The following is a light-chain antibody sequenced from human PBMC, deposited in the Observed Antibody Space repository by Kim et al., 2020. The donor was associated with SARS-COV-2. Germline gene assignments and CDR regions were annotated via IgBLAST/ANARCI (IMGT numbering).Light chain of an antibody. J-gene: IGKJ1*01. CDR3: LQDYNYPWT. V-gene: IGKV1-6*01. CDR1: QGIRND. CDR2: AAS. Sequence: ASVGDRVTITCRASQGIRNDLGWYQQKPGKAPKLLIYAASSLQSGVPSRFSGSGSGTDFTLAISSLQPEDFATYYCLQDYNYPWTFGQGTKVDIK.